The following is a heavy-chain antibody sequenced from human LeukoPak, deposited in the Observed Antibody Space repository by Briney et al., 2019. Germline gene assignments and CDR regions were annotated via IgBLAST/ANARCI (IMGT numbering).Heavy chain of an antibody. CDR3: ATGTTTMIRGVYYYYYGMDV. CDR2: ISGYNGNT. Sequence: ASVKVSCTAFGYXFTSYGISWMRQALGEGLEWMGWISGYNGNTNYAQNVQGRITMTTDTSTSTAYMELRSLRSDDTAVHYCATGTTTMIRGVYYYYYGMDVWGQGTTVTVSS. V-gene: IGHV1-18*01. CDR1: GYXFTSYG. D-gene: IGHD3-10*01. J-gene: IGHJ6*02.